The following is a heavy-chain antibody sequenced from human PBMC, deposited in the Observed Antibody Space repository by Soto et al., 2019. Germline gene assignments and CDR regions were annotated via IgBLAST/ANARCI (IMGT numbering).Heavy chain of an antibody. CDR3: ARESVVTGTRHFDY. CDR1: GYTFTANY. J-gene: IGHJ4*02. V-gene: IGHV1-2*02. D-gene: IGHD1-7*01. CDR2: INPNSGGT. Sequence: QVQLVQSGAEVKKPGASVKVSCKTSGYTFTANYIHWVRQAPGQGLEWMGWINPNSGGTNYAQKFQGRVTMTRDTSISTADMELSRLTSDDTAVYYCARESVVTGTRHFDYWGQGTLVTVSS.